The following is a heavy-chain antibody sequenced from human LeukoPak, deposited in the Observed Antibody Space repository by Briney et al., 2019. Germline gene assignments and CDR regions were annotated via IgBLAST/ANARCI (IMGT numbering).Heavy chain of an antibody. CDR2: INHSGST. V-gene: IGHV4-34*01. Sequence: SETLSLTCAVYGGSFSGYYWSWIRQPPGKGLEWIGEINHSGSTNYNPSLKSRVTISVDTFKNQFSLKLSSVTAADTAVYYCASVPDSSGWGFDYWGQGTLVTVSS. J-gene: IGHJ4*02. CDR3: ASVPDSSGWGFDY. CDR1: GGSFSGYY. D-gene: IGHD6-19*01.